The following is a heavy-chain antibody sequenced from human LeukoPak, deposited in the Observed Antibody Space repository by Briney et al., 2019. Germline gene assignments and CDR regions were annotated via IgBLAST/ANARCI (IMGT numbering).Heavy chain of an antibody. J-gene: IGHJ4*02. CDR1: GFTFSSYT. Sequence: GGTLRLSCAASGFTFSSYTMNWVRQAPGKGLEWISYISTSSSTIYYADSVKGRFTISRDNANNSLYLQMNSLRDEDTAVYYCARDRRGDYWGQGTLVTVSS. V-gene: IGHV3-48*02. CDR2: ISTSSSTI. D-gene: IGHD3-10*01. CDR3: ARDRRGDY.